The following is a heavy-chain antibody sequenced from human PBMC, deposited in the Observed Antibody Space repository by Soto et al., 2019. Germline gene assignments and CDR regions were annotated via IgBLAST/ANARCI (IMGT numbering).Heavy chain of an antibody. D-gene: IGHD1-26*01. J-gene: IGHJ6*02. Sequence: PSETLSLTCTVSGGSISSGDYYWSWIHQPPGKGLEWIGYIYYSGSTYYNPSLKSRVTISVDTSKNQFSLKLSSVTAADTAVYYCARDLGIVGASSYGMDVWGQGTTVTVSS. CDR2: IYYSGST. CDR1: GGSISSGDYY. V-gene: IGHV4-30-4*01. CDR3: ARDLGIVGASSYGMDV.